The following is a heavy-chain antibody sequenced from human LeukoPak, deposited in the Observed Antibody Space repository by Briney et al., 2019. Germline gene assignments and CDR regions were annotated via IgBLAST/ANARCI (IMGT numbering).Heavy chain of an antibody. V-gene: IGHV1-69*05. CDR2: MIPIFGTA. J-gene: IGHJ4*02. CDR1: GGTFSSYA. D-gene: IGHD3-22*01. Sequence: SVKVSCKASGGTFSSYAISWVRQAPGQGLEWMGRMIPIFGTANYAQKFQGRVTITTDESTSTAYMELSSLRSEDTAVYYCARCAHYYDSSGDIKYYFDYWGQGTLVTVSS. CDR3: ARCAHYYDSSGDIKYYFDY.